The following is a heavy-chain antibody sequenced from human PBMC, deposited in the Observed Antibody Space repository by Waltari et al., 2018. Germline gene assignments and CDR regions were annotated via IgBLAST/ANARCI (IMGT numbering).Heavy chain of an antibody. J-gene: IGHJ5*02. Sequence: QVQLQESGPGLVKPSQTLSITCTVSGGSIRSGDYYWSWIRQPPGKGLEWIGYIYYSGSTYYNPSLKSRVTISVDTSKNQFSLKLSSVTAADTAVYYCARDRIMITFGGVIVGNNWFDPWGQGTLVTVSS. D-gene: IGHD3-16*02. CDR2: IYYSGST. CDR3: ARDRIMITFGGVIVGNNWFDP. CDR1: GGSIRSGDYY. V-gene: IGHV4-30-4*08.